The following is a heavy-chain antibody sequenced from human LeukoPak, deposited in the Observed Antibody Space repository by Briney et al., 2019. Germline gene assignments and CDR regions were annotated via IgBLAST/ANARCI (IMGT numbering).Heavy chain of an antibody. Sequence: KRGESLKISCKGSGYSFTSYWIGWVRQMPGKGLEWMGNIYPGDSDTRYSPSFQGQVTISADKSISTAYLQWSSLKASDTAMYYCARPAYLGYCSSTSCHDAFDIWGQGTMVTVSS. CDR3: ARPAYLGYCSSTSCHDAFDI. CDR1: GYSFTSYW. D-gene: IGHD2-2*01. CDR2: IYPGDSDT. J-gene: IGHJ3*02. V-gene: IGHV5-51*01.